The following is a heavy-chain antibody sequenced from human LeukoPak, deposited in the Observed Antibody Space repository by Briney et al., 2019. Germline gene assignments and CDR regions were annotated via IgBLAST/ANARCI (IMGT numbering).Heavy chain of an antibody. CDR1: GFTFDDHA. CDR3: TKGSGSWVDY. J-gene: IGHJ4*02. D-gene: IGHD2-15*01. Sequence: GGSLRLSCAASGFTFDDHAMHWVRQAPGKGLEWVSGISGNGGSRGYADSVKGRFTISRDKAKNSLFLQMNSLRVEDTAFYYCTKGSGSWVDYWGQGTLVTVSS. V-gene: IGHV3-9*01. CDR2: ISGNGGSR.